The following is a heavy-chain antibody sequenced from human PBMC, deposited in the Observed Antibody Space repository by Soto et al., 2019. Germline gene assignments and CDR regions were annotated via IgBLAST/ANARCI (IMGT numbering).Heavy chain of an antibody. D-gene: IGHD2-2*01. J-gene: IGHJ6*02. CDR2: IKSETDGGTT. Sequence: PGGSLRLSCAASGFTFSNAWMNWVRQAPGKGLEWVGRIKSETDGGTTDYAAPVKGRFTISRDDSKNTLYLQMNSLKTEDTAVYYCTTTRDPAGYYYGMDVWGQGTTVTVSS. V-gene: IGHV3-15*07. CDR1: GFTFSNAW. CDR3: TTTRDPAGYYYGMDV.